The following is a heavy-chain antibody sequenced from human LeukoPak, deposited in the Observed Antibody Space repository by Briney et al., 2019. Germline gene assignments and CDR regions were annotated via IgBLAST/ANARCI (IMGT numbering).Heavy chain of an antibody. D-gene: IGHD5-24*01. CDR1: GFSFSTFA. Sequence: LPGGSLRLSCAASGFSFSTFAMSWVRQAPGKGLQWVSSVSDNGASTYYTDSVKGRFTVSRDNSKSALYLQMTSLRVEDTAIYYCAKQSGGMASAWSDPWGQGTLVTVSS. J-gene: IGHJ5*02. V-gene: IGHV3-23*01. CDR3: AKQSGGMASAWSDP. CDR2: VSDNGAST.